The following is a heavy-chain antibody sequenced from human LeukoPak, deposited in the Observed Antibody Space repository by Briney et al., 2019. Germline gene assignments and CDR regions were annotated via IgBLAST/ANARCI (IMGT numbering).Heavy chain of an antibody. CDR2: VSYDENIK. J-gene: IGHJ4*02. Sequence: GGSLRLSCAASGFSFSSHGIHWVRQAPGKGLEWVAVVSYDENIKHYAESLKGRFTISRDTSKNTVYLQMDSLRAEDTAMYYCVKDAAVATYFDYWGQGTLVTVSS. V-gene: IGHV3-30*18. CDR3: VKDAAVATYFDY. CDR1: GFSFSSHG. D-gene: IGHD5-12*01.